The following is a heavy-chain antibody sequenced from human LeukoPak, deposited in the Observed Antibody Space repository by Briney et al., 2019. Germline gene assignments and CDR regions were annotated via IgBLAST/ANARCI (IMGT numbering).Heavy chain of an antibody. CDR3: ARHLWSEYHKFDY. Sequence: SETLSLTCTISSCSIGNYYWNWIRQPAGKGLEWIGQIYFSGNTNYNPSLKSRVTISVDRSKNQFSLKLSSVTAADTAVYYCARHLWSEYHKFDYWGQGTLVTVSS. J-gene: IGHJ4*02. V-gene: IGHV4-59*01. CDR1: SCSIGNYY. CDR2: IYFSGNT. D-gene: IGHD3-3*01.